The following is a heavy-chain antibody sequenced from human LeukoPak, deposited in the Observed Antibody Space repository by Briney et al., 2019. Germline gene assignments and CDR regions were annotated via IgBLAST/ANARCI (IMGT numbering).Heavy chain of an antibody. CDR1: GFTFSSYW. J-gene: IGHJ6*02. D-gene: IGHD3-9*01. Sequence: GGSLRLSCAASGFTFSSYWMSWVRQAPGKGLEWVAVISYDGSNKYYADSVKGRFTISRDNSKNTLYLQMNSLRAEDTAVYYCAKAGFYDILTGYYPPYYYYGMDVWGQGTTVTVSS. CDR2: ISYDGSNK. V-gene: IGHV3-30*18. CDR3: AKAGFYDILTGYYPPYYYYGMDV.